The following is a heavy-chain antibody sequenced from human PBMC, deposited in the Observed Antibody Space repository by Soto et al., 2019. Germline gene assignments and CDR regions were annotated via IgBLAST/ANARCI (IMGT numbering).Heavy chain of an antibody. CDR2: INPGAGGT. J-gene: IGHJ4*02. V-gene: IGHV1-46*01. CDR3: ARRPLGQWLAPDF. Sequence: QVQLVQSGAEVKKPGASVKVSCKTSGYTFTSYYIHWVRQAPGQGLEWMGIINPGAGGTSYAQKFQGRVSMTRDTSTITVYMELSSLRSEDTAVYFCARRPLGQWLAPDFWGQGTLVTVFS. D-gene: IGHD6-19*01. CDR1: GYTFTSYY.